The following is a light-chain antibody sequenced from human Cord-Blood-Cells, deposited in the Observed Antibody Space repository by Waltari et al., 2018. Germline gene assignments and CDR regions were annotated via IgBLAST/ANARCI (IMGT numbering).Light chain of an antibody. CDR1: QSLLHSNGYNY. CDR3: MQALQTPPWT. Sequence: DIVMTQSPLSLPVTPGEPASISCRSSQSLLHSNGYNYLDWYLQKPGQSPQLLIYLGSNRASRGPDRCSGSGSGTDFTLKISRVEAEDVGVYYCMQALQTPPWTFGQGTKVEIK. V-gene: IGKV2-28*01. CDR2: LGS. J-gene: IGKJ1*01.